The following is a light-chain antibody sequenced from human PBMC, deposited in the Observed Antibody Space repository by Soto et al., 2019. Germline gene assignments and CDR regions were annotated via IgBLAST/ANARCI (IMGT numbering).Light chain of an antibody. CDR3: CSYAGSYTMV. Sequence: QSALTQPRSVSGSPGQSVTLSCAGTSSDVGDYNYVSWYQQRPGNAPKLMIYDVSERPSGVPDRFSGSKSGNTASLTISGLQTDDEADYYCCSYAGSYTMVFGGGTKLTVL. J-gene: IGLJ2*01. V-gene: IGLV2-11*01. CDR1: SSDVGDYNY. CDR2: DVS.